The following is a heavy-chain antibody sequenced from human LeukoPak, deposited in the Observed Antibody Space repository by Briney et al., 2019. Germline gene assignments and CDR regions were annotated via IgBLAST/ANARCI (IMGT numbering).Heavy chain of an antibody. CDR1: GGSISSRSYY. D-gene: IGHD6-13*01. V-gene: IGHV4-39*01. CDR3: ARHRSTMGSAGIVDY. J-gene: IGHJ4*01. CDR2: IYFSGST. Sequence: PSETLSLTCTVSGGSISSRSYYWGWIRQPPGKGLEWIGSIYFSGSTFYNPTLESRVTISVDTSKNQFSLKLRSVTAADSAVYYCARHRSTMGSAGIVDYWGQGTLVTVSS.